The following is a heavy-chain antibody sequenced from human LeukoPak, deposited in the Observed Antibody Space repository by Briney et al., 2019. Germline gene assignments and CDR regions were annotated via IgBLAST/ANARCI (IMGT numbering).Heavy chain of an antibody. J-gene: IGHJ3*02. CDR3: AKPTGSGSYYPSDAFDI. CDR1: GFTFSSYA. D-gene: IGHD3-10*01. Sequence: HTGGSLRLSCAASGFTFSSYAMSWVRQAPGKVLEWVSAISGSGGSTYYADSVKGRFTISRDNSKNTLYLQMNSLRAEDTAVYYCAKPTGSGSYYPSDAFDIWGQGTMVTVSS. V-gene: IGHV3-23*01. CDR2: ISGSGGST.